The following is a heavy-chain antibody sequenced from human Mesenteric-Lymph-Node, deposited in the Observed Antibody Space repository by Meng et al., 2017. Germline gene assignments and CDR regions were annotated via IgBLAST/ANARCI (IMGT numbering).Heavy chain of an antibody. CDR1: GFTFSSYG. D-gene: IGHD6-13*01. CDR3: ARDRASYGQQLVPGEDYYYYYGMDV. Sequence: LYLTCAASGFTFSSYGMHWVRQAPGKGLEWVAVIWYDGSNKYYADSVKGRFTISRDNSKNTLYLQMNSLRAEDTAVYYCARDRASYGQQLVPGEDYYYYYGMDVWGQGTTVTVSS. CDR2: IWYDGSNK. J-gene: IGHJ6*02. V-gene: IGHV3-33*01.